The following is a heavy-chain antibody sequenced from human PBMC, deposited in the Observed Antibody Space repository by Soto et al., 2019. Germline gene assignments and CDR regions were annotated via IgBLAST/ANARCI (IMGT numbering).Heavy chain of an antibody. J-gene: IGHJ5*02. CDR3: ARGRQDDYVWGSYRRNWFDP. CDR2: INHSGST. Sequence: QVQLQQWGAGLLKPSETLSLTCAVYGGSFSGYYWSWIRQPPGKGLEWIGEINHSGSTNYNPSLKSRVTISVDTSENQFSLKLSSVTAADTAVYYCARGRQDDYVWGSYRRNWFDPWGQGTLVTVSS. D-gene: IGHD3-16*02. CDR1: GGSFSGYY. V-gene: IGHV4-34*01.